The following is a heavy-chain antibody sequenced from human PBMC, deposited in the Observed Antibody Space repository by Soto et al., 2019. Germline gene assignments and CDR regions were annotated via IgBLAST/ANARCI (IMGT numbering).Heavy chain of an antibody. CDR1: AGSISSYY. J-gene: IGHJ4*02. D-gene: IGHD4-17*01. V-gene: IGHV4-59*08. CDR3: ARHETIHGDYDY. Sequence: SLTLSLTCTVSAGSISSYYWSWIREPRGKGRGWIVYISHNMMTNSTPSFMSRVTISVDTSKYPFSLKLSSVTAADTVVYYCARHETIHGDYDYWGQGTLVTVSS. CDR2: ISHNMMT.